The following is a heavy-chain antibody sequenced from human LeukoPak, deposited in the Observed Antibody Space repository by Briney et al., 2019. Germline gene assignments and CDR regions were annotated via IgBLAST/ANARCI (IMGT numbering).Heavy chain of an antibody. CDR1: GFTFSSYE. Sequence: GGSLRLSCAASGFTFSSYEMNWVRQAPGKGLEWVSYISSSGSTIYYADSVKGRFTISRDNAKNSLYLQMNSLRAEDTAVYFCARGEVAGQPYYYYYMDVWGKGTTVTISS. V-gene: IGHV3-48*03. D-gene: IGHD6-19*01. J-gene: IGHJ6*03. CDR2: ISSSGSTI. CDR3: ARGEVAGQPYYYYYMDV.